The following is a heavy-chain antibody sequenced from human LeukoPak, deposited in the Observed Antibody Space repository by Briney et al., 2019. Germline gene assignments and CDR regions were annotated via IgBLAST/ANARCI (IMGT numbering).Heavy chain of an antibody. J-gene: IGHJ4*02. V-gene: IGHV3-21*01. CDR3: ARDPTTAPFDY. D-gene: IGHD4-17*01. CDR1: GFIFSTYA. CDR2: ITASSSAT. Sequence: GGSLRLSCAASGFIFSTYAMTWVRQAPGKGLEWVSSITASSSATEYADSVKGRFTISRDNAKNSLYLQMNSLRAEDTAVYYCARDPTTAPFDYWGQGTLVTVSS.